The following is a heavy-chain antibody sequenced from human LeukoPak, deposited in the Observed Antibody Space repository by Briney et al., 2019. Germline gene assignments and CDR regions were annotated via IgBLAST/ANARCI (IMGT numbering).Heavy chain of an antibody. CDR3: ARVTTSAAAGIWYFDL. CDR1: GYSIRSGYY. D-gene: IGHD6-13*01. J-gene: IGHJ2*01. CDR2: IYHRGST. Sequence: SETLSLTCTVSGYSIRSGYYWGWIRPPPGKGLEWIGTIYHRGSTYYNPSLKSRVTISIDTSKNQFSLKLNSVSAADTAVYYCARVTTSAAAGIWYFDLWGRGTLVTVSS. V-gene: IGHV4-38-2*02.